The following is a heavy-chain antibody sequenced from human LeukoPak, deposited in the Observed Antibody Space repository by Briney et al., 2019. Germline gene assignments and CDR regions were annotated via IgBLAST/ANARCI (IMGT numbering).Heavy chain of an antibody. V-gene: IGHV4-61*02. CDR2: IYTTGSA. J-gene: IGHJ3*01. Sequence: SQTLSLTCSVSGASIASGTYYWSWIRQATGKGLEWIGRIYTTGSADYNSSLKSRVTISLDTSKNLFSLKLRSVTAADTALYFCARVKRNFDFPYSAIDLWGQGTRVTVSS. D-gene: IGHD3-9*01. CDR3: ARVKRNFDFPYSAIDL. CDR1: GASIASGTYY.